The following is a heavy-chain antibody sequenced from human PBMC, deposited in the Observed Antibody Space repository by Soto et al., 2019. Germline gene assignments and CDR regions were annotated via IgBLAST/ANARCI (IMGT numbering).Heavy chain of an antibody. Sequence: GASVKVSCKASGGTFSSYTMSWVRQAPGQGLEWMGGIIPIFGTTTYAHKFQGRVTITADESTSTVYMELSSLRGEDTAVYYCARGALTTLAYYYGMDVWGQGTTVTLSS. V-gene: IGHV1-69*13. CDR1: GGTFSSYT. D-gene: IGHD4-4*01. J-gene: IGHJ6*02. CDR3: ARGALTTLAYYYGMDV. CDR2: IIPIFGTT.